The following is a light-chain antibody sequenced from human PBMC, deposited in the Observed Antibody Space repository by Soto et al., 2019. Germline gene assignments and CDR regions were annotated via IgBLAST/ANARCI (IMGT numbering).Light chain of an antibody. J-gene: IGKJ1*01. Sequence: EIVMTNSPTILSVSPGERATLSCRASQSVSSNLAWYQQKPGQAPRLLIYGASTRATGIPARFSGGGSGTEFTLIISSLQSEDFAIYYCQHYNNWPPWTFGQGTKVDIK. V-gene: IGKV3-15*01. CDR1: QSVSSN. CDR3: QHYNNWPPWT. CDR2: GAS.